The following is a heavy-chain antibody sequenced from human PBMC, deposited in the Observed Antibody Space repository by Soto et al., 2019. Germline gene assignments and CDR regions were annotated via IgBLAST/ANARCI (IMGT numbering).Heavy chain of an antibody. CDR3: ARQLFSSDYFYYFDY. CDR2: IYHSGSS. J-gene: IGHJ4*02. V-gene: IGHV4-38-2*02. Sequence: SETLSLTCTVSGYSISSGYYWGWIRQPPGKGLEWIGSIYHSGSSYYNPSLKSRVTILVDTSKNQFSLKLSSVTAADTAVYNCARQLFSSDYFYYFDYWGQGALVTVSS. D-gene: IGHD6-19*01. CDR1: GYSISSGYY.